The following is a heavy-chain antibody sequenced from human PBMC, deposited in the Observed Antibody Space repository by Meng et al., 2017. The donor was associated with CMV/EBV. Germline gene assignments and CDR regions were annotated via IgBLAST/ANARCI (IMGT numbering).Heavy chain of an antibody. V-gene: IGHV4-34*01. J-gene: IGHJ6*02. CDR3: ARDTLGRGMDV. CDR1: GGSFSGYY. CDR2: INHSGST. D-gene: IGHD1-26*01. Sequence: SETLSLTCAVYGGSFSGYYWSWIRQPPGKGLEWIGEINHSGSTTYNPSLKSRVTISVDTSKNQFSLKLSSVTAADTAVYYCARDTLGRGMDVWGQGTTVTVSS.